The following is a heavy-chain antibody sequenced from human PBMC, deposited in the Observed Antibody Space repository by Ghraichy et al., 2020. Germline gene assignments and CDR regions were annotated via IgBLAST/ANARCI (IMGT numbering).Heavy chain of an antibody. CDR2: IYHSGST. Sequence: SETLSLTCAVSGGSISSSNWWSWVRQPPGKGLEWIGEIYHSGSTNYNPSLKSRVTISVDKSKNQFSLKLSSVTAADTAVYYCARDVPVDYYDSSGSGDYFDYWGQGTLVTVSS. D-gene: IGHD3-22*01. V-gene: IGHV4-4*02. J-gene: IGHJ4*02. CDR1: GGSISSSNW. CDR3: ARDVPVDYYDSSGSGDYFDY.